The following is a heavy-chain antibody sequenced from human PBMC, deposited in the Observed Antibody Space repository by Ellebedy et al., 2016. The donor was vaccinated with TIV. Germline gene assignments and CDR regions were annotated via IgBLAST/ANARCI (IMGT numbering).Heavy chain of an antibody. J-gene: IGHJ5*02. CDR3: ARWFGELLYVRWFDP. D-gene: IGHD3-10*01. Sequence: SETLSLTCTVSGDSISRSSYYWGWIRQPPGTGLEWIGSIYYTGSTDYNPSLKSRVTIFADTSKNQFSLRLGSVTAADTAVYYCARWFGELLYVRWFDPWGQGTLVTVSS. CDR2: IYYTGST. V-gene: IGHV4-39*01. CDR1: GDSISRSSYY.